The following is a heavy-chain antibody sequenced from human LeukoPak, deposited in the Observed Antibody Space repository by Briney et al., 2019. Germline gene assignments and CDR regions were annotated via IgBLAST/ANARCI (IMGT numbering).Heavy chain of an antibody. CDR2: IIPIFGTA. CDR3: AKDLEVATIEGPDY. V-gene: IGHV1-69*05. Sequence: SVKVSCKASGGTFSSYAISWVRQAPGQGLELMGRIIPIFGTANYAQKFQGRVTITTDESTSTAYMELSSLRAEDTAVYYCAKDLEVATIEGPDYWGQGTLVTVSS. D-gene: IGHD5-12*01. CDR1: GGTFSSYA. J-gene: IGHJ4*02.